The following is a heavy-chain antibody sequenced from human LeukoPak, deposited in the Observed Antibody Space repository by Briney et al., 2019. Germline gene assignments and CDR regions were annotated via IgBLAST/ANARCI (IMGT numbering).Heavy chain of an antibody. D-gene: IGHD3-10*01. Sequence: PSQTLSLTCTVSGGSISGGSYYWSWIRQPAGKGLEWIGRIYTSGTNSGTTNYNPSLKSRVTISVDTSKNQFSLRLSSVTAADTAVYYCARGGSGSYRYFDYWGQGTLVTVSS. J-gene: IGHJ4*02. V-gene: IGHV4-61*02. CDR1: GGSISGGSYY. CDR3: ARGGSGSYRYFDY. CDR2: IYTSGTNSGTT.